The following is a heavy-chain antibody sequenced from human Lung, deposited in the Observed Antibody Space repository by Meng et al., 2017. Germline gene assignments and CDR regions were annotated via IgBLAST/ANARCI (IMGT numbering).Heavy chain of an antibody. D-gene: IGHD4-11*01. CDR3: ARGPTTMAHDFDY. J-gene: IGHJ4*02. V-gene: IGHV4-34*01. Sequence: SETLSLTCVVPGGSFSDYYWSWIRQPPGKGLEWIGEINHSGSTNYNPSLESRATISVDTSQINLSLKLSSVTAADSAVYYCARGPTTMAHDFDYWGQGTLVTVSS. CDR2: INHSGST. CDR1: GGSFSDYY.